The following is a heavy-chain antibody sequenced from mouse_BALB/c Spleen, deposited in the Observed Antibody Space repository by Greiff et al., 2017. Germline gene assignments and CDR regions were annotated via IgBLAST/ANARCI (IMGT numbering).Heavy chain of an antibody. Sequence: EVQRVESGGGLVQPGGSLKLSCAASGFTFSSYTMSWVRQTPEKRLEWVAYISNGGGSTYYPDTVKGRFTISRDNAKNTLYLQMSSLKSEDTAMYYCARRVYYGNYMDYWGQGTSVTVSS. CDR3: ARRVYYGNYMDY. CDR2: ISNGGGST. V-gene: IGHV5-12-2*01. CDR1: GFTFSSYT. D-gene: IGHD2-1*01. J-gene: IGHJ4*01.